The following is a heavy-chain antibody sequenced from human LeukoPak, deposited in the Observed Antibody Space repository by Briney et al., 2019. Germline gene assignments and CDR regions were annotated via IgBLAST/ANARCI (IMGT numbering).Heavy chain of an antibody. V-gene: IGHV3-11*01. CDR3: TRDPDKSSKVDF. D-gene: IGHD3-9*01. J-gene: IGHJ4*02. CDR1: GFTFSDHY. Sequence: GGSLRLSCAASGFTFSDHYMSWIRQAPGKGLEWVSYIDGSGRALYYADSVKGRFTISRDNAKNSLFLQMDSLRAEDTAVYFCTRDPDKSSKVDFWGQGTLVTVSS. CDR2: IDGSGRAL.